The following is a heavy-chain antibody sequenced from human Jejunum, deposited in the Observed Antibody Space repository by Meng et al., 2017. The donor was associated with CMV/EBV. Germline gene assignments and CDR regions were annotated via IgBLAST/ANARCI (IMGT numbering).Heavy chain of an antibody. D-gene: IGHD3-22*01. CDR2: IFPGDSDT. V-gene: IGHV5-51*01. CDR3: ARVLVGSGYYFDAFDI. CDR1: SFTPHW. J-gene: IGHJ3*02. Sequence: SFTPHWIAWVRQVPGKGLDWMGIIFPGDSDTRYSPSFQGQVTISVDNSLNTAYLQWSSLKASDSAIYYCARVLVGSGYYFDAFDIWGQGATVTVSS.